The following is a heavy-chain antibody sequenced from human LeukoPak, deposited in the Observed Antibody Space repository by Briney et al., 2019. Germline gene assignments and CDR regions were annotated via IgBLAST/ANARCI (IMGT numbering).Heavy chain of an antibody. CDR1: GFTFSSYA. J-gene: IGHJ4*02. Sequence: GGSLRLSCAASGFTFSSYAMSWVRQAPGKGLEWVSSISGSGGSTYYADSVKGRFTISRDNSKNTLYLQMNSLRAEDTAVYYCARHLSGVTGYTYGRGIDYWGQGTLVTVSS. V-gene: IGHV3-23*01. CDR2: ISGSGGST. D-gene: IGHD5-18*01. CDR3: ARHLSGVTGYTYGRGIDY.